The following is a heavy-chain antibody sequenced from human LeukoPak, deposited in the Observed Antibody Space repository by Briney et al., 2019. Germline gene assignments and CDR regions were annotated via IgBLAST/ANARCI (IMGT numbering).Heavy chain of an antibody. D-gene: IGHD3-10*01. CDR3: ARNCGSGSYGPPDAFDI. Sequence: GGSLRLSCAASGFTFSSYAMSWVRQAPGKGLEWVSAISGSGGSTYYADSVKGRFTISRDNSKNTLYLQMNSLRAEDTAVYYCARNCGSGSYGPPDAFDIWGQGTMVTVSS. CDR2: ISGSGGST. CDR1: GFTFSSYA. V-gene: IGHV3-23*01. J-gene: IGHJ3*02.